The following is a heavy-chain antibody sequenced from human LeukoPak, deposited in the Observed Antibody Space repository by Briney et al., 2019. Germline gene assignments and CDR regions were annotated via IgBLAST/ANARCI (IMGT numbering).Heavy chain of an antibody. CDR1: GFTFSSYW. D-gene: IGHD3-22*01. J-gene: IGHJ4*02. CDR3: ASRYYDSSGPGLDY. CDR2: IKQDGSEK. Sequence: PGGSLRLSCAASGFTFSSYWMSWVRQAPGKGLEWVANIKQDGSEKYYVDSVKGRFTISRDNAKNSLYLQMNSLRAEDTAVYYCASRYYDSSGPGLDYWGQGTLVTVSS. V-gene: IGHV3-7*01.